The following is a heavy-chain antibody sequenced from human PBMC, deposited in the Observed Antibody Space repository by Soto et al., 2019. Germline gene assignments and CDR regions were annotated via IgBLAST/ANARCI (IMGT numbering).Heavy chain of an antibody. CDR2: ISAYNGNT. J-gene: IGHJ4*02. Sequence: ASVKVSCKASGYTFTSYGISCVRQAPGQGLEWMGWISAYNGNTNYAQKLQGRVTMTTDTSTSTAYMELRSLRSDDTAAYYCARDWRETNFDYWGQGTLVTVSS. V-gene: IGHV1-18*01. CDR3: ARDWRETNFDY. CDR1: GYTFTSYG.